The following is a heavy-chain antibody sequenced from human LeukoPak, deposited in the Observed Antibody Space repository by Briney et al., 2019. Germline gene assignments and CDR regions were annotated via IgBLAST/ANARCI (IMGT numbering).Heavy chain of an antibody. V-gene: IGHV4-39*01. Sequence: SETLSLTCTVSGGSISSSNYFWSRIRQPPGKGLEWIGSMYYSGSTYHNPSLKSRVTVSVDTSKNQFSLKLSSVTAADTAMYYCARHRQGYYYMDVWGKGTTVTVSS. CDR3: ARHRQGYYYMDV. J-gene: IGHJ6*03. CDR2: MYYSGST. CDR1: GGSISSSNYF.